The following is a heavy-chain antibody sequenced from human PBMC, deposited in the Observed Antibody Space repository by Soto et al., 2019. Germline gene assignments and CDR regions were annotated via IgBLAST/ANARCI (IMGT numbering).Heavy chain of an antibody. CDR2: IYYSGST. D-gene: IGHD5-18*01. J-gene: IGHJ6*02. CDR1: GGSISSYY. CDR3: AGERVDSYKYYYYYYGMDV. Sequence: SETLSLTCTVSGGSISSYYWSWIRQPPGKGLEWIGYIYYSGSTNYNPSIKSRVTISVDTSKNQFSLKLSSVTAADTAVYYCAGERVDSYKYYYYYYGMDVWGQGTTVTVSS. V-gene: IGHV4-59*01.